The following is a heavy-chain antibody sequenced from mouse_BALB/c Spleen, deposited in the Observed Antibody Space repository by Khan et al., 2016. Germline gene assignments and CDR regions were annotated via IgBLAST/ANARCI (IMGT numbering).Heavy chain of an antibody. V-gene: IGHV1-7*01. CDR3: AISRGYGGYYAMDY. CDR1: GYTFTSYW. Sequence: QVQLQQSGAELVKPGASVKMSCKASGYTFTSYWMHWVKQRPGQGLEWIGYINPSTGNTEYNQKFKDRATLTADKSSSTASMQLSSLTSEDSAVXYCAISRGYGGYYAMDYWGQGTSVTVSS. CDR2: INPSTGNT. J-gene: IGHJ4*01. D-gene: IGHD1-2*01.